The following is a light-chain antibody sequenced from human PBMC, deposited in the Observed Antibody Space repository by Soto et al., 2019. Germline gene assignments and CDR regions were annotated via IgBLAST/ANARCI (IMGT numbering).Light chain of an antibody. J-gene: IGKJ4*01. CDR3: QQCTNWPLT. CDR2: GAS. CDR1: ESVSTK. V-gene: IGKV3-15*01. Sequence: EIVLTQSPANLALPPGERATLSCRASESVSTKVAWYQQKSGQAPRLPIYGASTRATGIPDRFSGSGSGTEFTLTISSLQSEDFAVYYCQQCTNWPLTFGGGTKVDIK.